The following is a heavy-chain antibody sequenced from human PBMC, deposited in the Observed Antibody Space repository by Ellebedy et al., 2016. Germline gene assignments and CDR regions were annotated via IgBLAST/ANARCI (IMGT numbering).Heavy chain of an antibody. Sequence: SETLSLTXAVYGGSFSGYYWSWIRQPPGKGLEWIGEINHSGSTNYNPSLKSRVTISVDTSKNQFSLKLSSVTAADTAVYYCARVRAAAGLLTDYWGQGTLVTVSS. CDR2: INHSGST. D-gene: IGHD6-13*01. CDR3: ARVRAAAGLLTDY. CDR1: GGSFSGYY. J-gene: IGHJ4*02. V-gene: IGHV4-34*01.